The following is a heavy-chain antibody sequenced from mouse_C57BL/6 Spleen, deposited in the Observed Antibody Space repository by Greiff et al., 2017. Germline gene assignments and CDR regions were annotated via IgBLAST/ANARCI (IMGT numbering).Heavy chain of an antibody. CDR2: INPSTGGT. D-gene: IGHD2-4*01. CDR3: ARYDYSFAY. J-gene: IGHJ3*01. CDR1: GYSFTGYY. V-gene: IGHV1-42*01. Sequence: EVQLQQSGPELVKPGASVKISCKASGYSFTGYYMNWVKQSPEKSLEWIGEINPSTGGTTYNQKFKAKATLTVDKSSSTAYMQLKSLTSEDSAGYYCARYDYSFAYWGQGTLVTVSA.